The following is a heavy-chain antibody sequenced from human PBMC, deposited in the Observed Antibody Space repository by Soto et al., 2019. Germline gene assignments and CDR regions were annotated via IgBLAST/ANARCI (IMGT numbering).Heavy chain of an antibody. CDR3: VRFWPPPDYKILTVYSDAFDY. V-gene: IGHV4-39*01. CDR2: ISYSENT. Sequence: PLSYTVFSGTTNSDRLFRRRTPHTPKKGLECIASISYSENTYYSPTLRSRVTISVDTSKSQFSLKLSSMTAADTGVYYCVRFWPPPDYKILTVYSDAFDYWGQGILVTVS. D-gene: IGHD3-9*01. J-gene: IGHJ4*02. CDR1: SGTTNSDRLF.